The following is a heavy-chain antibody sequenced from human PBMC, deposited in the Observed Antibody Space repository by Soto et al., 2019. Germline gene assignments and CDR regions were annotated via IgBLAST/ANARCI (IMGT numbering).Heavy chain of an antibody. Sequence: QVQLVQSGAEVKTPGASVTVSCKTSGYAFTDSFIHWLRQAPGHGVEWMGMINPFGGRVTYAQTFQGRVTMTKDTAANTVYLEPNSLVPEQTGVYYCARARTGTLTVFDSWGQGTLVSVSS. CDR2: INPFGGRV. V-gene: IGHV1-46*01. J-gene: IGHJ4*02. CDR1: GYAFTDSF. CDR3: ARARTGTLTVFDS.